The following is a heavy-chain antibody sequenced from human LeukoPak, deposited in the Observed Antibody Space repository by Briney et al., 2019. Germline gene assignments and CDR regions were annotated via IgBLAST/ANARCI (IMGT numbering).Heavy chain of an antibody. D-gene: IGHD3-16*01. CDR3: ARVNLGKASGYYFDY. V-gene: IGHV4-59*01. CDR1: GGSISSYY. Sequence: ETLSLTCTVSGGSISSYYWSWIRQPPGKGLEWIGYIYYSGSTNYNPSLKSRVTISVDTSKNQFSLKLSSVTAADTAVYYCARVNLGKASGYYFDYWGQGTLVTVSS. J-gene: IGHJ4*02. CDR2: IYYSGST.